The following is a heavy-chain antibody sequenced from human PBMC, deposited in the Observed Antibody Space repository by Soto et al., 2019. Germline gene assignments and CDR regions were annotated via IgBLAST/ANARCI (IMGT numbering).Heavy chain of an antibody. J-gene: IGHJ6*02. Sequence: SETLSLTCAVYGGSFSGYYWSWIRQPPGKGLEWIGEINHSGSTNYNPSLKSRVTISVDTSKNQFSLKLSSVTAADTAVYYCARGQEGAATFYYHYGMDVWGQGTTVTVAS. D-gene: IGHD1-26*01. CDR2: INHSGST. CDR3: ARGQEGAATFYYHYGMDV. V-gene: IGHV4-34*01. CDR1: GGSFSGYY.